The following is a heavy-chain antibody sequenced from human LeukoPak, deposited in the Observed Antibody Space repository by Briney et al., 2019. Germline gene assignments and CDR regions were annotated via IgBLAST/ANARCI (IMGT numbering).Heavy chain of an antibody. CDR1: GFTFSNAW. D-gene: IGHD3-22*01. Sequence: HGGSLRLSCAASGFTFSNAWMSWVRQAPGKGLEWVGRIKSKTDGGTTDYAAPVKGRFTISRDDSKNTLYLQMNSLKTEDTAVYYCTTDITMIVAHDYWGQGTLVTVSS. V-gene: IGHV3-15*01. CDR2: IKSKTDGGTT. CDR3: TTDITMIVAHDY. J-gene: IGHJ4*02.